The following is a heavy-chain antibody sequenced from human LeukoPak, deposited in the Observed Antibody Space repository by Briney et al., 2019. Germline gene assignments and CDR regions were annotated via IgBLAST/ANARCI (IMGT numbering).Heavy chain of an antibody. V-gene: IGHV3-9*01. CDR3: AREGWGYYDSSGRFDY. J-gene: IGHJ4*02. Sequence: PGGSLRHSCAASGFTFDDYAMHCVRQTPGKGLEWVSGISWNSGSIGYADSVKGRFTISRDNSKNTLYLQMNSLRAEDTAVYYCAREGWGYYDSSGRFDYWGQGTLVTVSS. CDR2: ISWNSGSI. D-gene: IGHD3-22*01. CDR1: GFTFDDYA.